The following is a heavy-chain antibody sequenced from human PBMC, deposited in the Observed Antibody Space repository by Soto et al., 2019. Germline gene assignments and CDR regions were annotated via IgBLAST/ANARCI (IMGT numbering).Heavy chain of an antibody. Sequence: ASVKVSCKASGYTFTSYDINWVRQATGQGLEWMGWMNPNSGNTGYAQKFQGRVTMTRNTSISTAYMELSSLRSADTAVYYCGRISRGWPFDYRGQGTLVPVSS. J-gene: IGHJ4*02. V-gene: IGHV1-8*01. D-gene: IGHD6-19*01. CDR1: GYTFTSYD. CDR2: MNPNSGNT. CDR3: GRISRGWPFDY.